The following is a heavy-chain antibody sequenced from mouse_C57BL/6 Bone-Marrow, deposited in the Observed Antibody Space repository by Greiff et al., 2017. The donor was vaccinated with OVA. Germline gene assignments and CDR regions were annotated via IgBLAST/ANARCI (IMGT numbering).Heavy chain of an antibody. CDR1: GFTFTDYY. D-gene: IGHD2-1*01. Sequence: EVQGVESGGGLVQPGGSLSLSCAASGFTFTDYYMSWVRQPPGKALEWLGFIRNKANGYTTEYSASVKVRFAISRDNSPSILYLQMNALRAEDSATYYCARYYGNYYAMDYWGQGTSVTVSS. CDR2: IRNKANGYTT. V-gene: IGHV7-3*01. J-gene: IGHJ4*01. CDR3: ARYYGNYYAMDY.